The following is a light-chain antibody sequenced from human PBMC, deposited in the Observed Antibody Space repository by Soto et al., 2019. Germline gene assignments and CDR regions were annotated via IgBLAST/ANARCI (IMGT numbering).Light chain of an antibody. V-gene: IGLV2-11*01. CDR3: CSYAGGYTYL. CDR2: DVA. Sequence: QSALTQPRSVSGCPGQSGTISCTGTGNDVGAYNYVSWYQQHPGRPAKLMIYDVARWPSGVPDRFSGSKSGNTASLTISGLQAEAEADYFCCSYAGGYTYLFGTGTKVTAL. J-gene: IGLJ1*01. CDR1: GNDVGAYNY.